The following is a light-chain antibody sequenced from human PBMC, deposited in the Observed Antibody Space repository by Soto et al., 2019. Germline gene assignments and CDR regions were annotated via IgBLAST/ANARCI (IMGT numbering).Light chain of an antibody. Sequence: SVISLAVVPGGAGSVSCRSSPRLPHSTGYNYLDWYLQRPGQAPQLLIYLGSHRVFGVPDRFSVSVSGTDFTLKVSRVEGSGVGFYLFMQVLQARPQALGQGTKVDIK. CDR3: MQVLQARPQA. CDR1: PRLPHSTGYNY. V-gene: IGKV2-28*01. CDR2: LGS. J-gene: IGKJ1*01.